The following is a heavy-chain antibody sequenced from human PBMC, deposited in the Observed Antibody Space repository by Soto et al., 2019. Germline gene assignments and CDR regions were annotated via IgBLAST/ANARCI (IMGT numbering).Heavy chain of an antibody. CDR2: TYYRSKWYY. V-gene: IGHV6-1*01. CDR1: GDSVSSNSAG. D-gene: IGHD1-26*01. CDR3: ARGEQYSGRIFDY. Sequence: SQTLSLTCAITGDSVSSNSAGCSWARQSPSRGLEWLGRTYYRSKWYYEYAVSVRGRITINPDTSKNQYSLQLNSVTPEDTAVYFCARGEQYSGRIFDYWGQGTLVTVSS. J-gene: IGHJ4*01.